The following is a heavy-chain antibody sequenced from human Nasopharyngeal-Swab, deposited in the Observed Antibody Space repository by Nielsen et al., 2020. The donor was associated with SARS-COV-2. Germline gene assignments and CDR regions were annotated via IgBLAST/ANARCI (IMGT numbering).Heavy chain of an antibody. CDR2: IGTAGDT. CDR3: AKKLGDTRELYYYYGMDV. Sequence: GESLKISCAASGFTFSSYDMHWVRQATGKGLEWVSAIGTAGDTYYPDSVKGRFTISRDNSKNTLHLQMNSLRAEDTAVYYCAKKLGDTRELYYYYGMDVWGQGTTVTVSS. J-gene: IGHJ6*02. CDR1: GFTFSSYD. D-gene: IGHD3-16*01. V-gene: IGHV3-13*01.